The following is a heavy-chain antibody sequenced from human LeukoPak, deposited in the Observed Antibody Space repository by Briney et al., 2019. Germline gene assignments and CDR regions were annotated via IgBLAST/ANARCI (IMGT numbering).Heavy chain of an antibody. CDR2: IWYDGTTK. Sequence: GRSLRLSCAASGFTFSSNGMHWVRQAPGKGLAWVAVIWYDGTTKYYADSVKGRFTISRDNSKNTLSLQMNSLRGEDTDVYYCAKGAGYSAYNYHYYYLDVWGKGTTVTVSS. CDR1: GFTFSSNG. D-gene: IGHD5-12*01. CDR3: AKGAGYSAYNYHYYYLDV. V-gene: IGHV3-33*06. J-gene: IGHJ6*03.